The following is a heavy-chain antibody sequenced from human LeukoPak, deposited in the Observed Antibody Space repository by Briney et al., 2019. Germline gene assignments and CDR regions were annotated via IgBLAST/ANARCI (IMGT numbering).Heavy chain of an antibody. CDR1: VGTFSSYA. CDR2: IIHIFGTA. V-gene: IGHV1-69*13. Sequence: SVKVSCKASVGTFSSYAISWVRQAPGQGLEWMGGIIHIFGTANYAQKFQGRVTITADESTSTAYMELRRLRSEETAVYYCARGTGVRGVIITPYFAYWGQGTMVTVS. J-gene: IGHJ4*02. D-gene: IGHD3-10*01. CDR3: ARGTGVRGVIITPYFAY.